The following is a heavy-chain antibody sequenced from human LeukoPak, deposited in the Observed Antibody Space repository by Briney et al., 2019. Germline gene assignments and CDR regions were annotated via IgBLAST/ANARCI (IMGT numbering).Heavy chain of an antibody. CDR3: AKGGGGFKPFYF. J-gene: IGHJ4*02. Sequence: GGSLRLSCAASGFTFSSYAMSWVRQAPGKGLEWISGISGSGVITYYADSVKGRFTISRDNSKNTLYLQMNSLRAEDTAVYYCAKGGGGFKPFYFWGQGTVVTASS. D-gene: IGHD5-24*01. CDR2: ISGSGVIT. V-gene: IGHV3-23*01. CDR1: GFTFSSYA.